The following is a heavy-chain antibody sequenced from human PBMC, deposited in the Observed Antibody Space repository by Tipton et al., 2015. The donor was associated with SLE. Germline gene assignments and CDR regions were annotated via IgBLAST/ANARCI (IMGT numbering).Heavy chain of an antibody. CDR1: GGSFSGYY. CDR2: INHSGST. CDR3: ARGRSGYSSSWYGDYFDY. D-gene: IGHD6-13*01. J-gene: IGHJ4*02. V-gene: IGHV4-34*01. Sequence: TLSLTCAVYGGSFSGYYWSWIRQPPGKGLEWIGEINHSGSTNYNPSLKSRVTISVDTSKNQFSLKLSSVTAADTAVYYCARGRSGYSSSWYGDYFDYWGQGTLVTVSS.